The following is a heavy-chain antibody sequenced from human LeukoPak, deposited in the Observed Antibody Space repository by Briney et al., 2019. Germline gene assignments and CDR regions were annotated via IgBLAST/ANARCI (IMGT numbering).Heavy chain of an antibody. CDR1: GFTFSRYG. V-gene: IGHV3-30*03. CDR2: ISYVGSNT. CDR3: ATDLRITIRVIFDY. Sequence: RRALRLSCAASGFTFSRYGMQWVCHAPRKGLEWVAVISYVGSNTYYADSVKGRFTISRDKSKNTQYLQMRKVRDEDTAVYYCATDLRITIRVIFDYWGQGTLVTVSS. D-gene: IGHD3-3*01. J-gene: IGHJ4*02.